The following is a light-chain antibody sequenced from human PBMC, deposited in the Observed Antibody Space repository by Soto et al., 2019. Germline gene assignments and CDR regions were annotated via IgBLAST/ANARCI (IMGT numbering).Light chain of an antibody. CDR2: EAS. CDR1: QSIGGW. CDR3: QEHNSYIPT. Sequence: DIQMTQSPSTLSASVGDRVTITCRASQSIGGWLAWYQQKPGKAPKLLIYEASVLQNGVPSRFSGSGSGTEFTLAIDSLQPDDSATYYCQEHNSYIPTFGPGTKVDIK. J-gene: IGKJ1*01. V-gene: IGKV1-5*03.